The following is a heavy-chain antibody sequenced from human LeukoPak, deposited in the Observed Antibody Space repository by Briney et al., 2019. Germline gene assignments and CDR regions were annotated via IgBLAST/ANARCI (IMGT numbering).Heavy chain of an antibody. J-gene: IGHJ6*02. CDR1: GYTFTSYY. D-gene: IGHD2-15*01. Sequence: ASVKVSCKASGYTFTSYYMHWVRQAPGQGLEWMGLINPSGGSTSYAQKFQGRVTMTRDTSTSTVYMELSSLRSEDTAVYYCARGLMVDCSGGSCYGMDVWGQGTTVTVSS. CDR2: INPSGGST. CDR3: ARGLMVDCSGGSCYGMDV. V-gene: IGHV1-46*01.